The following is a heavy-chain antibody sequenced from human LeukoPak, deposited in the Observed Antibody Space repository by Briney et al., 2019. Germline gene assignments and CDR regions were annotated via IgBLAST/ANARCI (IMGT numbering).Heavy chain of an antibody. CDR2: IYTIGTT. V-gene: IGHV4-4*07. Sequence: SETLSLTCTVSCGSISSYYWSWIRQPAGKGLECIGRIYTIGTTHYNPSLKSRVTISVDTSKNQFSLKLSSVTAADTAVYYCARGGWSSSKNNWFDRRRQGTQVTVSS. CDR3: ARGGWSSSKNNWFDR. CDR1: CGSISSYY. J-gene: IGHJ5*02. D-gene: IGHD6-13*01.